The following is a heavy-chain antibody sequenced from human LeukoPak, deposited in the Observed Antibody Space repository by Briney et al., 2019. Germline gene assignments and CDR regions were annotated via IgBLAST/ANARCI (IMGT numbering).Heavy chain of an antibody. D-gene: IGHD4-23*01. Sequence: GGSLRLSCAASGFTFSSYAMSWVRQAPGKGLEWVSAISSSGGSTYYADSVKGRFTISRDNSKNTLYLQMNSLRAEDTAVYYCAKDRAVVTLVKFDYRGQGTLVTVSS. CDR3: AKDRAVVTLVKFDY. J-gene: IGHJ4*02. V-gene: IGHV3-23*01. CDR2: ISSSGGST. CDR1: GFTFSSYA.